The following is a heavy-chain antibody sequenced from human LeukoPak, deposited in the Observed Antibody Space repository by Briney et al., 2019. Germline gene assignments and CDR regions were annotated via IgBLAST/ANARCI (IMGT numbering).Heavy chain of an antibody. V-gene: IGHV4-59*11. CDR3: ASGAFDRYYGSGAEGWFDP. D-gene: IGHD3-10*01. CDR2: IYYSGST. Sequence: SETLSLTCTVSGGSISSHYWSWIRQPPGKGLEWIGYIYYSGSTNYNPSLKSRVTISVDTSKNQFSLQLNSVTPEDTAVYYCASGAFDRYYGSGAEGWFDPWGQGTLVTVSS. J-gene: IGHJ5*02. CDR1: GGSISSHY.